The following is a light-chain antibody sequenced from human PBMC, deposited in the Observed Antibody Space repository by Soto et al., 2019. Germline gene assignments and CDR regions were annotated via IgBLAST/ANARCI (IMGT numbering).Light chain of an antibody. CDR2: AAS. V-gene: IGKV1-12*01. Sequence: DIQMTQSPSSVSASVGDRVTITCRASQGISIWLAWYQQKPGKAPKLLISAASSLQSGVPSRFSGSASGTDFTLTISRLQPEDFATYYCQQANAFPLTFGGGTKVEIK. J-gene: IGKJ4*01. CDR3: QQANAFPLT. CDR1: QGISIW.